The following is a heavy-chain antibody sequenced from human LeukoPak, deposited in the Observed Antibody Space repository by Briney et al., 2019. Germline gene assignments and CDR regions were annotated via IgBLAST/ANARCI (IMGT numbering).Heavy chain of an antibody. Sequence: ASVKVSCKASGYAFTTYDINGVGQASGQGREWMGWMNPNSGNTGYAKKFQGRVTINRNTSISTDYIEVSRLRYRETGVCYCVRGGVAAAGKYSFDYWGQGTLVTVSS. CDR3: VRGGVAAAGKYSFDY. CDR2: MNPNSGNT. CDR1: GYAFTTYD. J-gene: IGHJ4*02. D-gene: IGHD6-13*01. V-gene: IGHV1-8*01.